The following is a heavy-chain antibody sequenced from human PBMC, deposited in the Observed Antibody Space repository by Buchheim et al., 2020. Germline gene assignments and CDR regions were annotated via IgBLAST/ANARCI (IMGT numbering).Heavy chain of an antibody. Sequence: QVQLVESGGGVVQPGRSLRLSCAASGFTFSSYGMHWVRQAPGKGLEWVAVISYDGSNKYYADSVKGRFTISRDNSKNTPYLQMNSLRAEDTAVYYCAKDHASGDYYYGMDVWGQGTT. J-gene: IGHJ6*02. CDR1: GFTFSSYG. D-gene: IGHD4-17*01. CDR2: ISYDGSNK. V-gene: IGHV3-30*18. CDR3: AKDHASGDYYYGMDV.